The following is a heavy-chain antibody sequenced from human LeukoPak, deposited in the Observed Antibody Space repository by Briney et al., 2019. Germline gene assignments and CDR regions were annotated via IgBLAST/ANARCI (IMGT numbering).Heavy chain of an antibody. CDR1: GFTFGDYA. Sequence: GGSLRLSCTASGFTFGDYALSWVRQAPGKGLEWVSTISGSGGNTYYADSVKGRFTISRDNSKNTLYLQMTSLRAEDTAVYYCARDYYDSSGYFTLIDYWGQGTLVTVSS. CDR2: ISGSGGNT. D-gene: IGHD3-22*01. CDR3: ARDYYDSSGYFTLIDY. V-gene: IGHV3-23*01. J-gene: IGHJ4*02.